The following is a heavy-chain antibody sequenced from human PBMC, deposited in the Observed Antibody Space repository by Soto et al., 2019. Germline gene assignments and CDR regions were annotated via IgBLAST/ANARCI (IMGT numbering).Heavy chain of an antibody. CDR3: ARHNYGSRRNHFAY. D-gene: IGHD3-10*01. J-gene: IGHJ4*02. CDR1: GGSISSYY. CDR2: IYYSGST. Sequence: SETLSLTCTVSGGSISSYYWSWIRQPPGKGLEWIGYIYYSGSTNYNPSLKSRVTISVDTSKNQFSLKLNSMTAADTAVYYCARHNYGSRRNHFAYSSQRTPDPVSS. V-gene: IGHV4-59*08.